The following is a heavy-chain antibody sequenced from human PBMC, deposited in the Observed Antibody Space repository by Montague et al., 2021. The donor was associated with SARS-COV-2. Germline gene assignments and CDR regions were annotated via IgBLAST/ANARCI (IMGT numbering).Heavy chain of an antibody. CDR3: AREGLSGSYYGFLDY. CDR2: ISYDGSNK. V-gene: IGHV3-30-3*01. CDR1: GITFSSYA. D-gene: IGHD3-10*01. J-gene: IGHJ4*02. Sequence: SLRLSCAASGITFSSYALHWVRQAPGKGLEWVAVISYDGSNKYYSYPXXGLFTISRDNSKNTLYLQMNSLRAEDTAVYYCAREGLSGSYYGFLDYWGQGTLVTVSS.